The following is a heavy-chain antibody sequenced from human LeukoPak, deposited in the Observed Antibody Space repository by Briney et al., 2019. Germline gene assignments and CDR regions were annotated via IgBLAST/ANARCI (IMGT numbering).Heavy chain of an antibody. CDR3: AKDDLEAPRLFDY. CDR2: ISGSGGST. Sequence: PGGSLRLSCAASGFMFSSYEMNWVRQAPGKGLEWVSAISGSGGSTYYADSVKGRFTISRDNSKNTLYLQMNSLRAEDTAVYYCAKDDLEAPRLFDYWGQGTLVTVSS. V-gene: IGHV3-23*01. CDR1: GFMFSSYE. J-gene: IGHJ4*02.